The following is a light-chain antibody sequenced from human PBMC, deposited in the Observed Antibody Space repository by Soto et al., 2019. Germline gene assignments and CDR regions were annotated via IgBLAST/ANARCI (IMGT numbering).Light chain of an antibody. CDR3: QQSYSTPWT. CDR1: QSISSY. V-gene: IGKV1-39*01. J-gene: IGKJ1*01. CDR2: AAS. Sequence: DIQMTQSPSSLSASVGDRVTITCQASQSISSYLNWYQQKPGKAPKLLICAASSSQSGVPSRFSGSGSGTDFTLTISSLQPEDFATYYCQQSYSTPWTFGQGTKVDIK.